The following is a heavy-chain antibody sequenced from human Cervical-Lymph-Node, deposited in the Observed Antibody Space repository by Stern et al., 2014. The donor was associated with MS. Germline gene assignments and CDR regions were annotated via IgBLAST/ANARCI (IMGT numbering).Heavy chain of an antibody. Sequence: EVQLVESGGGLVKPGGSLRLSCVASGFSISTHALNWVRQAPGKGLEWVSSITYANSFIYYEGSVKGRFTISRDNAKNSLYLVMNSLRGDYTAVYYCARTSVTGRVAFDIWGQGTMVTVSS. CDR1: GFSISTHA. D-gene: IGHD6-19*01. CDR3: ARTSVTGRVAFDI. J-gene: IGHJ3*02. V-gene: IGHV3-21*01. CDR2: ITYANSFI.